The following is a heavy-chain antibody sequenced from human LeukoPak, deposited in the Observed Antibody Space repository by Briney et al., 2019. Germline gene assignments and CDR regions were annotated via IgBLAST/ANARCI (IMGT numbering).Heavy chain of an antibody. CDR2: IYYSGST. CDR3: ARLIPLNWNSFDY. V-gene: IGHV4-59*01. CDR1: GGSIGNYY. J-gene: IGHJ4*02. D-gene: IGHD1-1*01. Sequence: PSETLSLTCTVSGGSIGNYYWSWIRQPPGKGLEWIGYIYYSGSTNYNPSLKSRVTISVDTSKNQFSLKLSSVTAADTAVYYCARLIPLNWNSFDYWGQGTLVTVSS.